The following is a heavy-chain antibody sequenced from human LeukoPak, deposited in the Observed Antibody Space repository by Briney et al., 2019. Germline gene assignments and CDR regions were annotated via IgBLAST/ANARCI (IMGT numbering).Heavy chain of an antibody. CDR3: ARALRQTQWVVADDMDAFDI. CDR1: GGSISSYY. V-gene: IGHV4-4*07. J-gene: IGHJ3*02. D-gene: IGHD2-15*01. Sequence: SETLSLTCAASGGSISSYYWSWVRQPAGKGLEWIGRIYTSGSTNYNPSLKSRVTISVDKSKNQFSLKLSSVTAAHTAGYYCARALRQTQWVVADDMDAFDIWGQGTMVTVSS. CDR2: IYTSGST.